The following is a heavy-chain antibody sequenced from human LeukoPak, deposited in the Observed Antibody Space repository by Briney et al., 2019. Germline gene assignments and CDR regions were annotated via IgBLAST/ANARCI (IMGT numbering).Heavy chain of an antibody. V-gene: IGHV3-7*01. CDR1: GFTFSSYW. CDR3: ARERQLWFGSTTFDY. D-gene: IGHD3-10*01. CDR2: IKQDGSEK. Sequence: WSLRLSCAASGFTFSSYWMSWVRQARGKGLEWVANIKQDGSEKYYVDSVKGRFTISRDNAKNSLYLQMNSLRAEDTAVYYCARERQLWFGSTTFDYWGQGILVTVSS. J-gene: IGHJ4*02.